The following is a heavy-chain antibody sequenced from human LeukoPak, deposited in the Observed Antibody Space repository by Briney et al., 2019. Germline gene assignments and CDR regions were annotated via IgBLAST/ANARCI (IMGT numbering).Heavy chain of an antibody. V-gene: IGHV3-53*01. CDR1: GFTVSSNY. Sequence: PGGSLRLSCAASGFTVSSNYMSWVRQAPGKGLEWVSVIYSGGSTYYADSVKGRFTISRDNAKNSLYLQMNSLRAEDTAVYYCARRDSYDSSGYYGDVFDIWGQGTKVTVSS. CDR3: ARRDSYDSSGYYGDVFDI. CDR2: IYSGGST. J-gene: IGHJ3*02. D-gene: IGHD3-22*01.